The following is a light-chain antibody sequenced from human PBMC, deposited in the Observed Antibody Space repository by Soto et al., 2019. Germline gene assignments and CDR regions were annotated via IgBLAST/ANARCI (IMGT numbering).Light chain of an antibody. Sequence: QSVLTQPPSASGTPGQRVTISCSGSSSNIGSNFVYWYQQFPGTAPKLLIYRNNQRPSGVPDRFSGSKSGTSASLAISGLPAADDADYYCAAWDDSLSGWVFGGVTKLTVL. V-gene: IGLV1-47*01. CDR3: AAWDDSLSGWV. J-gene: IGLJ3*02. CDR1: SSNIGSNF. CDR2: RNN.